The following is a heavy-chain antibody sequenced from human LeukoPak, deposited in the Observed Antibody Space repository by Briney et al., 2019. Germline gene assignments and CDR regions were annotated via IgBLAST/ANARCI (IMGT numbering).Heavy chain of an antibody. J-gene: IGHJ6*03. D-gene: IGHD6-13*01. CDR2: IYTSGIT. Sequence: SETLSLTCTVSGGSISSYYWSWIQQPAGKGLEWIGRIYTSGITNYNPSLKSRVTMSVDTSKKQFSLKLSSVTAADTAVYYCAKDGYSSSMDVWGKGTTVTVSS. V-gene: IGHV4-4*07. CDR1: GGSISSYY. CDR3: AKDGYSSSMDV.